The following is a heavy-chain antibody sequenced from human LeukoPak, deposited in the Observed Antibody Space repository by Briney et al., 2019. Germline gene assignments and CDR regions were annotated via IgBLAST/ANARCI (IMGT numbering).Heavy chain of an antibody. J-gene: IGHJ4*02. CDR1: GGTFSSYA. Sequence: GASVKVSCKASGGTFSSYAISWVRQAPGQGLEWMGGIIPIFGTANYAQKFQGRVTITADESTSTAYMELSSLRSEDTAVYYCARGVTIAAAGTSVDYWGQGTLVTVSS. CDR2: IIPIFGTA. D-gene: IGHD6-13*01. CDR3: ARGVTIAAAGTSVDY. V-gene: IGHV1-69*13.